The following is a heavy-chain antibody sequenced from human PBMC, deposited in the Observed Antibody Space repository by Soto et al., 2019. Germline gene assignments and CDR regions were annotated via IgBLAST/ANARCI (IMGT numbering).Heavy chain of an antibody. CDR3: ARGGPGIAVAGTMAGNYYMDV. Sequence: GGSLRLSCAASGFTFSSYSMNWVRQAPGKGLEWVSSISSSSSYIYYADSVKGRFTISRDNAKNSLYLQMNSLGAEDTAVYYCARGGPGIAVAGTMAGNYYMDVWGKGTTVTVSS. J-gene: IGHJ6*03. D-gene: IGHD6-19*01. CDR1: GFTFSSYS. V-gene: IGHV3-21*01. CDR2: ISSSSSYI.